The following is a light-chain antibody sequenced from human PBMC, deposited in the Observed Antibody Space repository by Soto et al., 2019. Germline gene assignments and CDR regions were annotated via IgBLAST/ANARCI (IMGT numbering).Light chain of an antibody. CDR2: LNSDGSH. V-gene: IGLV4-69*01. J-gene: IGLJ3*02. CDR3: QTWGTGIQV. CDR1: SGHSSYA. Sequence: QSVLTQSPSASASLGASVKLTCTLSSGHSSYAIAWHQQQPEKGPRYLMKLNSDGSHSKGDGIPDRFSGSSSGAECYLTISSLQSEDEADYYCQTWGTGIQVFGGETKVTVL.